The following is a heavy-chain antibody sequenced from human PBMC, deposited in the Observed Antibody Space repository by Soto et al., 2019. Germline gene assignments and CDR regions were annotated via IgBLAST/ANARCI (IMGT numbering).Heavy chain of an antibody. CDR2: IIPIFGTA. CDR1: GGTFSSYA. D-gene: IGHD2-2*01. Sequence: SVKVSCKASGGTFSSYAISWVRQAPGQGLEWMGGIIPIFGTANYAQKFQGRVTITADKSTSTAYMGLSSLRSEDTAVYYCAIPGLGYCSSTSCAGRIAARPDYYGMDVWGQGTTVTVSS. J-gene: IGHJ6*02. CDR3: AIPGLGYCSSTSCAGRIAARPDYYGMDV. V-gene: IGHV1-69*06.